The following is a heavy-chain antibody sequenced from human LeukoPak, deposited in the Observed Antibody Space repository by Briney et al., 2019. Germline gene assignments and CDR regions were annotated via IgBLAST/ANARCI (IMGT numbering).Heavy chain of an antibody. CDR2: IRGSGDST. Sequence: GGSLRLSCAASGFTVSSNYMSWVRLAPRKGLEWVSSIRGSGDSTYYADSVKGRFTISRDNTKNTLYLQMNSLRGDDTAVYYCAKSYSYYHMDDWGKGTSVTVSS. CDR3: AKSYSYYHMDD. V-gene: IGHV3-23*01. CDR1: GFTVSSNY. J-gene: IGHJ6*03.